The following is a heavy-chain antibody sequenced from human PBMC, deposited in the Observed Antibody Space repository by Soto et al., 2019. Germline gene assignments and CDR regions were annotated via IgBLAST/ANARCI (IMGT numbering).Heavy chain of an antibody. D-gene: IGHD2-15*01. CDR3: TRLRVADARRSGLGAS. Sequence: EDQLVESGGGLVRPGGSLRLSCAASGFSVGTNYMNWVRQAPGKGLEWVSVIYSGGAVYYADSVRGRFTISRDNSKNTLYLQMNSLRAEDTAVYYCTRLRVADARRSGLGASWGQGSLVIVSS. V-gene: IGHV3-66*04. CDR1: GFSVGTNY. J-gene: IGHJ5*02. CDR2: IYSGGAV.